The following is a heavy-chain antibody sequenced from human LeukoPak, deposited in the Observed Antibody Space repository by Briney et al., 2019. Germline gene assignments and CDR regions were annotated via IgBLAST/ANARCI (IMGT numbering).Heavy chain of an antibody. J-gene: IGHJ5*02. V-gene: IGHV4-39*01. Sequence: SETLSLTCTVSGDSISSTTYNWGWIRQPPGKGLEWIGSIYYTGITYYNPSLKSRVTMSVGTSENQFSLNLNSVTAADTAVYYCARGFRYCSGGSCYPGVNWFDPWGQGTLVTVSS. CDR2: IYYTGIT. CDR3: ARGFRYCSGGSCYPGVNWFDP. D-gene: IGHD2-15*01. CDR1: GDSISSTTYN.